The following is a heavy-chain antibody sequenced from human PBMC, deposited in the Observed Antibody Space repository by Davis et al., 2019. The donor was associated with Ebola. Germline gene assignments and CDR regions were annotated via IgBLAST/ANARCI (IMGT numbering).Heavy chain of an antibody. V-gene: IGHV4-39*01. Sequence: SETLSLTCAVSGGSISTTNWWAWVRQPPGKGLEWIGSIYYSGSTYYNPSLKSRVTISVDTSKNQFSLKLSSVTAADTAVYYCAKQSSGWYFIGWGQGTTVTVSS. J-gene: IGHJ6*02. CDR1: GGSISTTNW. CDR2: IYYSGST. D-gene: IGHD6-19*01. CDR3: AKQSSGWYFIG.